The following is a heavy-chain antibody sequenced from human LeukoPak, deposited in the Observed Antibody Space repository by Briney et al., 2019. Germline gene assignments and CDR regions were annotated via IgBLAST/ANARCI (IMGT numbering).Heavy chain of an antibody. D-gene: IGHD3-22*01. CDR2: ISGSGGST. Sequence: GGSLRLSCAASGFTFSSNAMSWVRQAPGKGLEWVSAISGSGGSTYYADSVKGRFTISRDNSKNTLYLQMNSLRAEDTAVYYCAKDNLYYYDSSGSPSDYWGQGTLVTVSS. J-gene: IGHJ4*02. CDR3: AKDNLYYYDSSGSPSDY. V-gene: IGHV3-23*01. CDR1: GFTFSSNA.